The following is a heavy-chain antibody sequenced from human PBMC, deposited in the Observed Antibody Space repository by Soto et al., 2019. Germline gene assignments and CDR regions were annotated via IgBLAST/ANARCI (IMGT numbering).Heavy chain of an antibody. V-gene: IGHV4-61*08. CDR3: ARTYDDSGPNSGGYGFDI. CDR1: GGSINSGDYS. Sequence: SETLSLTCTVSGGSINSGDYSWTWIRQPPGKGLEWIGYIYHTGSTSYNPSLKSRVTISLDTSKNQFSLKLSSVTAADTAVYYCARTYDDSGPNSGGYGFDIWGPGTMVTVSS. CDR2: IYHTGST. D-gene: IGHD3-22*01. J-gene: IGHJ3*02.